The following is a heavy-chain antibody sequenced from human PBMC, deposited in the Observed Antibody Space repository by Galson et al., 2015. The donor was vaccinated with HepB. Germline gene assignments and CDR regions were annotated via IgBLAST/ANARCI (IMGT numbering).Heavy chain of an antibody. CDR1: GGSTSSTSYY. CDR2: IFYNGNT. J-gene: IGHJ4*02. CDR3: VREGALGELFDY. D-gene: IGHD3-10*01. Sequence: SETLSLTCTVSGGSIFSGGSTSSTSYYWGWVRQPPGKGLEWIGNIFYNGNTYYNPSLKRRVTISLDTSKNQFSLKLSSVTAADTAVYYCVREGALGELFDYWGQGTLVTVSS. V-gene: IGHV4-39*07.